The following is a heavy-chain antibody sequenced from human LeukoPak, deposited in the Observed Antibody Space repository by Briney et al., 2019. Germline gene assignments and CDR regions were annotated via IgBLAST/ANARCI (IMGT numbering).Heavy chain of an antibody. CDR2: VSGSGGST. V-gene: IGHV3-23*01. J-gene: IGHJ4*02. CDR1: GFTFSRYA. CDR3: AKANWVSNADAVF. Sequence: PGGSLRLSCAASGFTFSRYAMSWVRQAPGKGLEWVSAVSGSGGSTYYADSVKGLFTISRDNSKNTLYLQMNSLRAEDTAVYYCAKANWVSNADAVFWGQGTVVTVSS. D-gene: IGHD1-1*01.